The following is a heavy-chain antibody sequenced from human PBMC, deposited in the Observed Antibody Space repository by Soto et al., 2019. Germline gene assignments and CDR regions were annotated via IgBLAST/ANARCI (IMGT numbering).Heavy chain of an antibody. CDR1: GGSISSSNYY. V-gene: IGHV4-39*01. D-gene: IGHD1-26*01. Sequence: QLQLQESGPGLVKPSETLSLTCTVSGGSISSSNYYWGWIRQPPGKGLEWIGNFYYNGNLYYNPSLKSRVTISVDTSKNQFSLQLSSVTAADTTVYYCARGSGSYGSNLDYWGRGILVTVSS. CDR2: FYYNGNL. J-gene: IGHJ4*02. CDR3: ARGSGSYGSNLDY.